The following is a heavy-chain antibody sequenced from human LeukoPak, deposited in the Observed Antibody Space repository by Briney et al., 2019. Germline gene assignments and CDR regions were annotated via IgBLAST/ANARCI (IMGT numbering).Heavy chain of an antibody. CDR2: IYTSGST. CDR1: GGSISSGTYY. J-gene: IGHJ4*02. Sequence: SETLSLTCTVSGGSISSGTYYWSWIRQPAGKGLEWIGRIYTSGSTNYNPSLKSRITVSVDTSKNQFSLKLSSVTAADTAVYYCARNSCPSGSCYDNRGYFDYWGQGTLVTVSS. V-gene: IGHV4-61*02. D-gene: IGHD2-15*01. CDR3: ARNSCPSGSCYDNRGYFDY.